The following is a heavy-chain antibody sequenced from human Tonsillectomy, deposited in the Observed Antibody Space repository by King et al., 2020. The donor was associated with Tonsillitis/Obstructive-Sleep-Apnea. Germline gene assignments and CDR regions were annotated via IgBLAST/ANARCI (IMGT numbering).Heavy chain of an antibody. D-gene: IGHD3-3*01. Sequence: QLVQSGAEVKKPGSSVKVSCKASGGTFSSYAISWVRQAPGQGLEWMGGIIPLFGTANYAQKFQGRVTITADESTGKAYMELSSLRSEDTAVYFCAGGYTIFGVVTPKYYFEYWGQGTLVTVSS. CDR2: IIPLFGTA. V-gene: IGHV1-69*01. CDR1: GGTFSSYA. J-gene: IGHJ4*02. CDR3: AGGYTIFGVVTPKYYFEY.